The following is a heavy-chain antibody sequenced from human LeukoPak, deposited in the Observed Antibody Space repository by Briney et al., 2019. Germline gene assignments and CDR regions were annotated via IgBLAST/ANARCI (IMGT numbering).Heavy chain of an antibody. J-gene: IGHJ6*03. CDR2: IRYDGSNK. CDR1: GFTFSSYG. D-gene: IGHD2-2*01. Sequence: HPGGSMRLSCAASGFTFSSYGMHWVRQAPGKGLEWVAFIRYDGSNKYYADSVKGRFTISRDNSKNTLYLQMNSLRAEDTAVYYCAKDPAAITAPDYYYYYYMDVWGKGTTVTVSS. V-gene: IGHV3-30*02. CDR3: AKDPAAITAPDYYYYYYMDV.